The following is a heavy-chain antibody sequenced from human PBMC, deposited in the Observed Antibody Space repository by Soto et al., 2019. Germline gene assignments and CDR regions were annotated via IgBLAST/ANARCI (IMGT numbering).Heavy chain of an antibody. Sequence: SETMSLTCNVSGGSISNSSDYWSWIRQPPGKGLEWIGYIHYSGSTKYNPSLKSRATISVDTSKNQFSLKLSSVTAADTAVYYCARDRGRVASNWFDPWGQGTLVTVSS. CDR3: ARDRGRVASNWFDP. CDR2: IHYSGST. V-gene: IGHV4-61*01. CDR1: GGSISNSSDY. J-gene: IGHJ5*02. D-gene: IGHD3-3*01.